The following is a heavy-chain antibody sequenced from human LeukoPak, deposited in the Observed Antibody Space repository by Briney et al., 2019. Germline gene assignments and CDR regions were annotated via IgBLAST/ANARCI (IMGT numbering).Heavy chain of an antibody. Sequence: ASVKVSCKVSGYTFTSYGISWVRQAPGQGLEWMGWISTYNGNTKYAQKFQDGVTMTTDTSTSTAYMELRSLRSDDTAVYYCARGDYNYDSSGLIDYWGQGTLVTVSS. CDR2: ISTYNGNT. J-gene: IGHJ4*02. CDR1: GYTFTSYG. V-gene: IGHV1-18*01. CDR3: ARGDYNYDSSGLIDY. D-gene: IGHD3-22*01.